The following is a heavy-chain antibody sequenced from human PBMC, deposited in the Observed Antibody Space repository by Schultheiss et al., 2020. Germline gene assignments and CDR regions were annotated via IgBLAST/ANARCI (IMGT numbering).Heavy chain of an antibody. CDR2: INHSGST. CDR3: AGYCSGGSCYTVNWFDP. CDR1: GGSISSGGYY. J-gene: IGHJ5*02. V-gene: IGHV4-39*07. D-gene: IGHD2-15*01. Sequence: SETLSLTCTVSGGSISSGGYYWSWIRQPPGKGLEWIGEINHSGSTNYNPSLKSRVTISVDTSKNQFSLKLSSVTAADTAVYYCAGYCSGGSCYTVNWFDPWGQGTLVTVSS.